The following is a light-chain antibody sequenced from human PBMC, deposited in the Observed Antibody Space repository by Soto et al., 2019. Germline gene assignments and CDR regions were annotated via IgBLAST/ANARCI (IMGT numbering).Light chain of an antibody. CDR1: QSISSW. CDR3: QHYNNRPLT. Sequence: DIQMTPSPSTLSSSVGDRVTITCRASQSISSWLAWYQQKPGKAPEVLIYDASTLESGVPSRFSGSGSGTDFTLTISCLQSEDFAVYYCQHYNNRPLTFGGGTKVDIK. CDR2: DAS. V-gene: IGKV1-5*01. J-gene: IGKJ4*01.